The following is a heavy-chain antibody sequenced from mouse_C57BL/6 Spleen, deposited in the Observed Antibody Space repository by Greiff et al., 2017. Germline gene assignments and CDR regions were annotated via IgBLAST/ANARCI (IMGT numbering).Heavy chain of an antibody. CDR1: GYTFTSYW. CDR3: ARRGTTVALDY. V-gene: IGHV1-69*01. CDR2: IDPSDSYT. Sequence: QVHVKQPGAELVMPGASVKLSCKASGYTFTSYWMHWVKQRPGQGLEWIGEIDPSDSYTNYNQKFKGKSTLTVDKSSSTAYMQLSSLTSEDSAVYYCARRGTTVALDYWGQGTTLTVSS. D-gene: IGHD1-1*01. J-gene: IGHJ2*01.